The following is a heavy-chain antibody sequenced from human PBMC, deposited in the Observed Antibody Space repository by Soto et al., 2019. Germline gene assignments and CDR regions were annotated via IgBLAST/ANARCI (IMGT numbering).Heavy chain of an antibody. J-gene: IGHJ6*03. CDR3: ARELPSPIVATGYRHYYYYMHV. Sequence: PGGSLRLSCAASGFTFSSYGMHWVRQAPGKGLEWVAVIWYDGSNKYYADSVKGRFTISRDNSKNTLYLQMDSLRAEDTAVYYCARELPSPIVATGYRHYYYYMHVPGKATTVSVSS. D-gene: IGHD5-12*01. CDR1: GFTFSSYG. CDR2: IWYDGSNK. V-gene: IGHV3-33*01.